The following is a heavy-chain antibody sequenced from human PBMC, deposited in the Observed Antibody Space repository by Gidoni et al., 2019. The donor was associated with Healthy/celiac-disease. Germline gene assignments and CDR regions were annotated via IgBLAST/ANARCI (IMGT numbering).Heavy chain of an antibody. CDR1: GFTFISYA. CDR3: AKAYGDRRGSAFDI. V-gene: IGHV3-23*01. J-gene: IGHJ3*02. CDR2: ISGSGGST. D-gene: IGHD4-17*01. Sequence: EVQLLESGGGLVQPGGSLRLSCAASGFTFISYAMSWVRQALGKGLEWVSAISGSGGSTYYADSGKGRFTISRDNSKNTLYLQMNSLRAEDTAVYYCAKAYGDRRGSAFDIWGQGTMVTVSS.